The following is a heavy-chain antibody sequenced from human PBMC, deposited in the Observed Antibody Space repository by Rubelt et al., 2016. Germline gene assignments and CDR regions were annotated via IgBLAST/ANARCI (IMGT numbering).Heavy chain of an antibody. CDR3: ARESSITARHSIAAAGDFDY. CDR2: ISGSGGST. D-gene: IGHD6-13*01. J-gene: IGHJ4*02. V-gene: IGHV3-23*01. Sequence: PGKGLEWVSAISGSGGSTYYADSVKGRFTISRDNSKNTLYLQMNSLKTEDTAVYYRARESSITARHSIAAAGDFDYWGQGTLVTVSS.